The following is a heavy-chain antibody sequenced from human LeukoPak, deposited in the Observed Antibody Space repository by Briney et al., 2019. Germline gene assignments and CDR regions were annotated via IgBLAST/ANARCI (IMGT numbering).Heavy chain of an antibody. J-gene: IGHJ5*02. CDR3: VRLEDVRVNMVRGVMMTPPYFDP. CDR1: GGSVSSSSYF. CDR2: IYHSGSS. Sequence: SETLSLTCTVSGGSVSSSSYFWSWIRQSPGKGLEWIGYIYHSGSSNYNLSLKSRVTMSVDTSRNQFSLNLTSVTAADTAVYYCVRLEDVRVNMVRGVMMTPPYFDPWGQGTLVTVSS. V-gene: IGHV4-61*01. D-gene: IGHD3-10*01.